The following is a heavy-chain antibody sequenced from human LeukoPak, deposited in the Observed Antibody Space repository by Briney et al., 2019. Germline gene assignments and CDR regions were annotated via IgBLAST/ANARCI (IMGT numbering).Heavy chain of an antibody. V-gene: IGHV4-4*07. CDR1: GGSISTYY. J-gene: IGHJ4*02. D-gene: IGHD6-6*01. CDR2: IHTSGST. Sequence: SSETLSLTCTVSGGSISTYYRSWLRQPAGQGLEWLGRIHTSGSTDYNPSLKSRVTMSVDTSKKQFSLRLSSVTAADTAMYYCAREGSMTSRPFVSIDYWGQGTLVTVSS. CDR3: AREGSMTSRPFVSIDY.